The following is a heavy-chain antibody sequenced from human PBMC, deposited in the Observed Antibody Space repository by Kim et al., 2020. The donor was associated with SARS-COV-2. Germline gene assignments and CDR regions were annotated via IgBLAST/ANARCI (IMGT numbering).Heavy chain of an antibody. CDR1: GFTFSSYG. J-gene: IGHJ6*02. CDR3: ANGRERQYFDWLLYGNNYYYYYGMDV. Sequence: GGSLRLSCAASGFTFSSYGMHWVRQAPGKGLEWVAVISYDGSNKYYADSVKGRFTISRDNSKNTLYLQMNSLRAEDTAVYYCANGRERQYFDWLLYGNNYYYYYGMDVWGQGTTVTVSS. CDR2: ISYDGSNK. V-gene: IGHV3-30*18. D-gene: IGHD3-9*01.